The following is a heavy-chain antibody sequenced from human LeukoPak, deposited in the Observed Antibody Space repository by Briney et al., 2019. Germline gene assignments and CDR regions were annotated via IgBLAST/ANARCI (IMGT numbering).Heavy chain of an antibody. J-gene: IGHJ5*02. Sequence: SETLSLTCTVSGGSISSYYWSWIRQPPGKGLEWIGHIYGSESTNYNPSLKSRVTLSVDTSKNQFSLKLSSVTAADTAVYYCAREGTSGTHLNWFDPWGQGTLVTVSS. CDR2: IYGSEST. CDR1: GGSISSYY. D-gene: IGHD1-1*01. CDR3: AREGTSGTHLNWFDP. V-gene: IGHV4-59*01.